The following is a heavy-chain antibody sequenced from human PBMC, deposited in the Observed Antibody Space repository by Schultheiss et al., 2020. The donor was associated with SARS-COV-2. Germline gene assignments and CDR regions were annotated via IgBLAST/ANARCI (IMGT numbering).Heavy chain of an antibody. V-gene: IGHV3-23*01. CDR2: ISGSGGST. CDR3: ASLMVRGVPTLNLREPPFDY. J-gene: IGHJ4*02. D-gene: IGHD3-10*01. Sequence: GGSLRLSCAASGFTVSSNYMSWVRQAPGKGLEWVSAISGSGGSTYYADSVKGRFTISRDNSKNTLYLQMNSLRAEDTAVYYCASLMVRGVPTLNLREPPFDYWGQGTLVTVSS. CDR1: GFTVSSNY.